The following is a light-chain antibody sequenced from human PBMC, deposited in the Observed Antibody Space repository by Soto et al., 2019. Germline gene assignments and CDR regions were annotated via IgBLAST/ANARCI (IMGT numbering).Light chain of an antibody. Sequence: EIVMTQSPATLSVSPGERVTLSCRASQSIRSNLAWYQQQPGQTPRLLIYGASTRATDIPARFSGSGSGTEFTLTVSSLQSEDFAVDYFLQYNSCPLTFSGGTKVAIK. V-gene: IGKV3D-15*01. J-gene: IGKJ4*01. CDR2: GAS. CDR3: LQYNSCPLT. CDR1: QSIRSN.